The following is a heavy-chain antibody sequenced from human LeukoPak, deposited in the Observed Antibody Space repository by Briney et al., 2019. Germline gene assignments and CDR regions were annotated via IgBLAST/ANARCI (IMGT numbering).Heavy chain of an antibody. J-gene: IGHJ4*02. D-gene: IGHD3-16*01. V-gene: IGHV3-23*01. CDR3: AKDGRLVVAAVDVENYFDS. CDR1: GFTFSNHA. Sequence: GGSLRLSCAASGFTFSNHAMSWVRQAPGKGLEWVSAISGNSAHTYYADSVKGRFTISRDSSKNTVSLQMNDLRADDTATYFCAKDGRLVVAAVDVENYFDSWGQGTQVTVSS. CDR2: ISGNSAHT.